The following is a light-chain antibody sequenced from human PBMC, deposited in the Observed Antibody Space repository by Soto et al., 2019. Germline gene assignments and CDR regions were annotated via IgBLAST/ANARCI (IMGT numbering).Light chain of an antibody. V-gene: IGLV3-21*02. CDR3: QVWDSGSDHWV. Sequence: SYELTQPPSMSVAPGQTATITCGGSNIGSKTEHWYQQKPGQAPVVVVCDDSDRPSGIPERFSGSNSGNTATLTIYRVEAGDEADYYCQVWDSGSDHWVFGGGTKLTVL. CDR2: DDS. J-gene: IGLJ3*02. CDR1: NIGSKT.